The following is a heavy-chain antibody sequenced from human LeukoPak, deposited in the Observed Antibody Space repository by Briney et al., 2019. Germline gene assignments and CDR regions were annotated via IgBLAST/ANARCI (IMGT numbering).Heavy chain of an antibody. CDR1: GFTFEDYG. J-gene: IGHJ6*03. D-gene: IGHD3-10*01. V-gene: IGHV3-20*04. CDR2: VSRNGGGT. Sequence: GGSLRLSCAASGFTFEDYGMSWVRQVPGKGLEWVSSVSRNGGGTGEADSVKGRFTISRDNAKNSLYLQMNSLRAEDTALYYCARARGSGSYYNYMDVWGKGTTVTVSS. CDR3: ARARGSGSYYNYMDV.